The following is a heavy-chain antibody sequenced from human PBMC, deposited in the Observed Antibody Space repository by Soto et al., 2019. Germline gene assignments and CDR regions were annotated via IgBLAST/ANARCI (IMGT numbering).Heavy chain of an antibody. V-gene: IGHV1-69*13. CDR2: IIPIFGTA. Sequence: SVKVSCKASGGTFSSYAISWVRQAPGQGLEWMGGIIPIFGTANYAQKFQGRVTITADESTSTAYMELSSLRSEDTAVYYCALGEATTADIYYFDSWGQGTQVTVSS. CDR3: ALGEATTADIYYFDS. J-gene: IGHJ4*02. D-gene: IGHD5-12*01. CDR1: GGTFSSYA.